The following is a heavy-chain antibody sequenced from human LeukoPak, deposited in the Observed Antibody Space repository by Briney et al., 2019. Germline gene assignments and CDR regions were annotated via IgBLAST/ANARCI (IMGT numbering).Heavy chain of an antibody. D-gene: IGHD4-17*01. J-gene: IGHJ4*02. CDR1: GYTFTGYY. CDR3: ASFSVTTIDY. V-gene: IGHV1-2*02. Sequence: ASVTVSCTASGYTFTGYYMHWVRQAPGQGLESMGWINPNSGGTNYAQKFQGRVTMTRDTSTSTVYMELSSLRSEDTAVYYCASFSVTTIDYWGQGTLVTVSS. CDR2: INPNSGGT.